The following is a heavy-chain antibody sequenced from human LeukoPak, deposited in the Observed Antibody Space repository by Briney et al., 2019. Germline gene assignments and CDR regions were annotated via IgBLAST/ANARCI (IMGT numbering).Heavy chain of an antibody. CDR1: GGSFSGYY. D-gene: IGHD6-13*01. Sequence: SETLSLTCAVYGGSFSGYYWSWIRRPPGKGLEWIGEINHSGSTNYNPSLKSRVTISVDTSKNQFSLKLSSVTAADTAVYYCARVRQQLVPNYFDYWGQGTLVTVSS. CDR2: INHSGST. V-gene: IGHV4-34*01. J-gene: IGHJ4*02. CDR3: ARVRQQLVPNYFDY.